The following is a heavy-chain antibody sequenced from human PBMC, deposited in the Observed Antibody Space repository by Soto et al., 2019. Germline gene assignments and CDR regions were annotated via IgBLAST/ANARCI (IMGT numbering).Heavy chain of an antibody. CDR3: ARDRVGNDY. CDR2: INTGNGDT. V-gene: IGHV1-3*04. CDR1: GYTFTTYS. J-gene: IGHJ4*02. Sequence: QVQLVQSGAEVQKPGASVKLSCKASGYTFTTYSMHWVRQAPGQSLEWLGWINTGNGDTRYPQKFQGRVTVTRDTSASTVYMELSSLNSEDTDVDYCARDRVGNDYWGQGTQVTVSS.